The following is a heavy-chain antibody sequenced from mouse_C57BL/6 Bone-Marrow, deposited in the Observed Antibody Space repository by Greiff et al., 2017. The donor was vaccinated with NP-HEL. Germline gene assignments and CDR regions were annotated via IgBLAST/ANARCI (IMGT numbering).Heavy chain of an antibody. CDR1: GYTFTDYN. D-gene: IGHD1-1*01. J-gene: IGHJ3*01. V-gene: IGHV1-22*01. CDR2: INPNNGGT. CDR3: ARRCGSSSFAY. Sequence: EVKLMESGPELVKPGASVKMSCKASGYTFTDYNMHWVKQSHGKSLEWIGYINPNNGGTSYNQKFKGKATLTVNKSSSTAYMELRSLTSEDSAVYYCARRCGSSSFAYWGQGTLVTVSA.